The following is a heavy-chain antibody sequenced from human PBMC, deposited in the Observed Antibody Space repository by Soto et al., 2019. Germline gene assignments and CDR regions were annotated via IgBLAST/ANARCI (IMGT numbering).Heavy chain of an antibody. Sequence: GGSLRLSCAASGFTFSSNAMSWVRQAPGKGLEWVSAISGSGGSTYYADSVKGRFTISRDNSKNTLYLQMNSLRAEDTAVYYCAKAGGSSGWYPAWGQGTLVTVSS. J-gene: IGHJ4*02. D-gene: IGHD6-19*01. V-gene: IGHV3-23*01. CDR2: ISGSGGST. CDR3: AKAGGSSGWYPA. CDR1: GFTFSSNA.